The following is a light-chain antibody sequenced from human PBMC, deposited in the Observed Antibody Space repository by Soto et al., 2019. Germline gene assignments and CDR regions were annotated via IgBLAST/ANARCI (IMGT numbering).Light chain of an antibody. J-gene: IGKJ4*01. Sequence: AIQVNRSPSSLVTSVGDRVTITCRASQAIRNDVAWYQQKAGRVPNLLIYAATHIQSGVPSRFSGSGFGTDVTLTISSLQPEDFATYYCLQDYSSPNTFGGGTKVEIK. CDR1: QAIRND. CDR3: LQDYSSPNT. CDR2: AAT. V-gene: IGKV1-6*01.